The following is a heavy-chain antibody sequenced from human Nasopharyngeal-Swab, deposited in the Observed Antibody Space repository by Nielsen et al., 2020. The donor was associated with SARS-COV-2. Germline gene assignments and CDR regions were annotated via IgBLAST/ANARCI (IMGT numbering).Heavy chain of an antibody. CDR2: IRMYNGKT. CDR3: ARDRSLLPAANDALDV. D-gene: IGHD6-13*01. V-gene: IGHV1-18*01. CDR1: GYTFTGYG. J-gene: IGHJ3*01. Sequence: ASVKVSCKASGYTFTGYGMSWVRQDPGRGLEWMGWIRMYNGKTHYAQKFQGRVTMSTDTSTNTAHMELKSLTSDDTAVYFCARDRSLLPAANDALDVWGQGTTVTISS.